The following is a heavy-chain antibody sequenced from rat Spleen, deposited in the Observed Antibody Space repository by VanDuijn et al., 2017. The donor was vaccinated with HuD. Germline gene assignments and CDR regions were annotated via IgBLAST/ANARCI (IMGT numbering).Heavy chain of an antibody. CDR3: GRHGAYYGYNYDWFAY. V-gene: IGHV5-7*01. D-gene: IGHD1-9*01. J-gene: IGHJ3*01. Sequence: EVQLVESDGGLVQPGRSLKLSCAASGFTFSDYYMAWVRQAPTKGLEWVATISYDGSSTYYRDSVKGRFTISRDNAKSTLYLQMDSLRSEDTATYYCGRHGAYYGYNYDWFAYWGQGTLVTVSS. CDR2: ISYDGSST. CDR1: GFTFSDYY.